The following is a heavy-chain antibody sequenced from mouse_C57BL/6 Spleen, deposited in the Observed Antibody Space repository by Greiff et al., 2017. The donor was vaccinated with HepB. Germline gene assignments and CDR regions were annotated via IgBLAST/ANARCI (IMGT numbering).Heavy chain of an antibody. CDR3: TRERYYYGSSPYYAMDY. CDR2: IYPGNSDT. D-gene: IGHD1-1*01. Sequence: VQLKESGTVLARPGASVKMSCKTSGYTFTSYWMHWVKQRPGQGQEWIGAIYPGNSDTSYNQKFKGKAKLTAVTSASTAYMELSSLTNEDSAVYYCTRERYYYGSSPYYAMDYWGQGTSVTVSS. J-gene: IGHJ4*01. CDR1: GYTFTSYW. V-gene: IGHV1-5*01.